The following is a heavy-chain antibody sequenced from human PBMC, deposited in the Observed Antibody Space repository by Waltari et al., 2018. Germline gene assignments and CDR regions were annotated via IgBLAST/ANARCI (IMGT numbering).Heavy chain of an antibody. CDR2: IYYSGST. V-gene: IGHV4-59*01. J-gene: IGHJ3*02. D-gene: IGHD1-26*01. Sequence: QVQLQESGPGLVKPSETLSLTCTVSGGSISSYYWSWIRQPPGKGLEWIGYIYYSGSTNYNPALKSRVTISVDTSKNQFSLKLSSVTAADTAVYYCARGGIVGATRAFDIWGQGTMVIVSS. CDR3: ARGGIVGATRAFDI. CDR1: GGSISSYY.